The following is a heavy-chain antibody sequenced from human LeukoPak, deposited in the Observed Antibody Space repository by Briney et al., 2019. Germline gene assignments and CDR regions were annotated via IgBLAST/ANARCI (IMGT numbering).Heavy chain of an antibody. Sequence: SEILSLTCTVSGGSISSYYWSWIRQHPGKGLEWIGYIYYSGSTYYNPSLKSRVTISVDTSKNQFSLKLSSVTAADTAVYYCARAGYCSSTSCSSGGNWFDPWGQGTLVTVSS. V-gene: IGHV4-59*06. D-gene: IGHD2-2*01. CDR2: IYYSGST. CDR3: ARAGYCSSTSCSSGGNWFDP. J-gene: IGHJ5*02. CDR1: GGSISSYY.